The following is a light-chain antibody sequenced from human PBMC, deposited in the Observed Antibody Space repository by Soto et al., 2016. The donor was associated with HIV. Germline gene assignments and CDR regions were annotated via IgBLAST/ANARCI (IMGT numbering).Light chain of an antibody. CDR2: AAS. J-gene: IGKJ1*01. CDR3: LQDYNYPRT. Sequence: IQLTQSPSSLSGSIGDRVSITCRASQGIRNDLGWYQQKPGQAPKLLIYAASNLKSGVPSRFSGTGSATVFTLTISSLQPDDFATYYCLQDYNYPRTFGQGTKV. CDR1: QGIRND. V-gene: IGKV1-6*01.